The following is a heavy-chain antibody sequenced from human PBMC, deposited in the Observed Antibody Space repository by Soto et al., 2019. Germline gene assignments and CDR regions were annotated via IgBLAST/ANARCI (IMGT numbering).Heavy chain of an antibody. V-gene: IGHV3-11*06. CDR3: ARVQEGQTRRGRNNWFDP. CDR1: GFTFSDYY. CDR2: ISSSSSYT. J-gene: IGHJ5*02. D-gene: IGHD3-10*01. Sequence: GGSLRLSCAASGFTFSDYYMSWIRQAPGKGLEWVSYISSSSSYTNYADSVKGRFTISRDNAKNSLYLQMNSLRAEDTAVYYCARVQEGQTRRGRNNWFDPWGQGTLVTVSS.